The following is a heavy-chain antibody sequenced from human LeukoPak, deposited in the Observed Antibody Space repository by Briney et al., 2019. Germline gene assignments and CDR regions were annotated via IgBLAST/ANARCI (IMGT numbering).Heavy chain of an antibody. D-gene: IGHD4-17*01. CDR3: ARDLVTVTKGFDI. CDR1: GDSFSSHY. Sequence: PSETLSLTCVVSGDSFSSHYWTWIRQSPGKGLEWIGYISYIGSTSYNPSLKSRVTISIDTSKNQFSLKLRSVTAADTAVYYCARDLVTVTKGFDIWGQGTMVSVSS. CDR2: ISYIGST. V-gene: IGHV4-59*11. J-gene: IGHJ3*02.